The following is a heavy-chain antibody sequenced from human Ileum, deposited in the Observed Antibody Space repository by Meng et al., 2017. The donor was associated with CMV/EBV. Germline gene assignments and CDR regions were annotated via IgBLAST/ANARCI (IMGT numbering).Heavy chain of an antibody. CDR2: ISSSSSYI. Sequence: GGSLRLSCAASGFTFGTYSMNWVRQAPGKGLEWVSSISSSSSYIYYADSVKGRFTISRDNGKNSLYLQMTSLRPEDTAVYYCARARDCSSTSCYRMGTLIDYWGQGTLVTVSS. D-gene: IGHD2-2*02. CDR3: ARARDCSSTSCYRMGTLIDY. J-gene: IGHJ4*02. CDR1: GFTFGTYS. V-gene: IGHV3-21*01.